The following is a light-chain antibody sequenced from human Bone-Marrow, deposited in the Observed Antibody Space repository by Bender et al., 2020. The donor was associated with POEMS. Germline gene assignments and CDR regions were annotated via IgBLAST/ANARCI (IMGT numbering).Light chain of an antibody. CDR2: SNN. CDR1: SSNFGNNA. Sequence: QSVLTQPPSASGTPGQSVTISCSGTSSNFGNNAANWYQHVPGTAPKLLIYSNNQRPSGVPDRFSASPSGTSASLAISGLHSDDEADYYCSSWDDSLNCWVFGGGTKLAVL. J-gene: IGLJ3*02. CDR3: SSWDDSLNCWV. V-gene: IGLV1-44*01.